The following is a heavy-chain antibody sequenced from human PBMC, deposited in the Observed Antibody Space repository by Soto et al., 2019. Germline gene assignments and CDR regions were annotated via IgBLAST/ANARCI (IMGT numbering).Heavy chain of an antibody. J-gene: IGHJ4*02. V-gene: IGHV2-5*02. CDR1: GFSLTTSGVG. Sequence: QITLKESGPTLVKPTQTLMLTCTFSGFSLTTSGVGVGWIRQPPGKALEWLALIYWDDDKRYSPSLKSRLTITKDTSKNQVVLTMTNMDPVDTATYYCAHTTVVIPFDYWGQGTLVTVSS. CDR3: AHTTVVIPFDY. D-gene: IGHD2-21*01. CDR2: IYWDDDK.